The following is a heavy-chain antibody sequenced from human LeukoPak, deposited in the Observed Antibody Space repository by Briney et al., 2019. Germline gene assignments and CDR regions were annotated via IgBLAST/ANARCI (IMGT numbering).Heavy chain of an antibody. D-gene: IGHD3-22*01. J-gene: IGHJ3*01. CDR2: IIPIAAIV. CDR1: GGTFSRYA. CDR3: VRGLAAYFHDSNGHYGDAYDL. Sequence: SVKVSCKASGGTFSRYAISWERQAPGQGLEWMGRIIPIAAIVNYAQTFQGRVTITADKSTTIAYMELTSLRSDDTAVYFCVRGLAAYFHDSNGHYGDAYDLWGLGTMVTVSS. V-gene: IGHV1-69*04.